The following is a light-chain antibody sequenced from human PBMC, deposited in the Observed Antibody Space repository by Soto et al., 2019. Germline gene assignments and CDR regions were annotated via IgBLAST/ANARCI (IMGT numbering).Light chain of an antibody. CDR2: GAS. V-gene: IGKV3-20*01. Sequence: EIVLTQSPGTLSLSPGERATLSCRASHAVTNNFLAWYQQKPGQAPRLVTYGASSRPAGIPDRFSGSGAGTDFTLSISRLEPEDFAVYFCQQYGTSPGTFGQGTKLEIK. J-gene: IGKJ2*01. CDR3: QQYGTSPGT. CDR1: HAVTNNF.